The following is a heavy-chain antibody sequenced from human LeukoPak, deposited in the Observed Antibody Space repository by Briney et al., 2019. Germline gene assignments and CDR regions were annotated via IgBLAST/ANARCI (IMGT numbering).Heavy chain of an antibody. Sequence: SETLSLTCTVSGGSVNSGTYYWSWIRQPPGKGLEWIGNIYYSGSAYYNPSLKSRVTMSVDTSKNQFSLKLSSVTAADTAVYYCARYIPRRELSSIFDYWGQGTLVTVSS. CDR1: GGSVNSGTYY. CDR2: IYYSGSA. V-gene: IGHV4-39*07. J-gene: IGHJ4*02. D-gene: IGHD3-16*02. CDR3: ARYIPRRELSSIFDY.